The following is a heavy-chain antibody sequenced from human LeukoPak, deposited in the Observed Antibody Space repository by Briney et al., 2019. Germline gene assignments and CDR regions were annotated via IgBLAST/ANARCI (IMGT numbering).Heavy chain of an antibody. V-gene: IGHV3-66*01. CDR3: ARSYSNHLFGMDV. Sequence: GGSLRLSCAASGFTFSSYAMTWVRQAPGKGLEWVSVMYSGGSTYYADSVKGRVAISRDNSQNTVFLQMNSVRVEDTAVYYCARSYSNHLFGMDVWGQGTAVTVSS. D-gene: IGHD4-11*01. J-gene: IGHJ6*02. CDR1: GFTFSSYA. CDR2: MYSGGST.